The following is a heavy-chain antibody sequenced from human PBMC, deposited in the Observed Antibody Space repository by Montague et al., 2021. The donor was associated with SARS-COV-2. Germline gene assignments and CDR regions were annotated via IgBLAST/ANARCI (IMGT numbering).Heavy chain of an antibody. CDR1: GGSISSYY. Sequence: SETLFLTCTVSGGSISSYYWSWIRQPPGKGLEWIGYIYYSGSTNYNPSLKSRVTISVDTSKNQFSLKLSSVTAADTAVYYCARYGSGKYHADYSGSYHLDYWGQGTLVTVSS. V-gene: IGHV4-59*01. J-gene: IGHJ4*02. CDR2: IYYSGST. D-gene: IGHD1-26*01. CDR3: ARYGSGKYHADYSGSYHLDY.